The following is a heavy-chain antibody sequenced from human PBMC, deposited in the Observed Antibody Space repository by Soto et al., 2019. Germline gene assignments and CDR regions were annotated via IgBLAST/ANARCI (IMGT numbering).Heavy chain of an antibody. CDR1: GDSFGSYA. CDR2: IIPVFGTT. CDR3: ASEAFGRFDP. J-gene: IGHJ5*02. Sequence: QMQLVQSGPEVKKPGSSVKVSCKASGDSFGSYAVSWVRQAPGQGLEGMGAIIPVFGTTNYTQKFQGRVTITADESTTTAYMELSSLRSDDTAVYYCASEAFGRFDPLGQGPLVTVSS. D-gene: IGHD3-10*01. V-gene: IGHV1-69*01.